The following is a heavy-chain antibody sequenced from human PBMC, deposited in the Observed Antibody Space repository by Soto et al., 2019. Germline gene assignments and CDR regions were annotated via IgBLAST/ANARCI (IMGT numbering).Heavy chain of an antibody. V-gene: IGHV4-34*01. Sequence: QVQLQQWGAGLLKPSETLSLTCAVYGGSFSGYYWRWIRQPPGKGLEWIGEINHSGSTNYNPSLKSRVTISVDTSKDQCSLKLSSVTAADTAVYYCARGPYSSSWSKVSVGYYYGMDVWGQGTTVTVSS. D-gene: IGHD6-13*01. CDR1: GGSFSGYY. J-gene: IGHJ6*02. CDR3: ARGPYSSSWSKVSVGYYYGMDV. CDR2: INHSGST.